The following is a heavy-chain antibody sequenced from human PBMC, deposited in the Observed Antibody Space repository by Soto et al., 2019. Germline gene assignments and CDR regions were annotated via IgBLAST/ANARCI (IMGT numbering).Heavy chain of an antibody. CDR1: GGSISSGGYS. V-gene: IGHV4-30-2*06. CDR2: TYQSGSA. J-gene: IGHJ6*02. Sequence: SETLSLTCTVSGGSISSGGYSWTWLRQSPGKGLEWIGYTYQSGSAYYNPSLKSRVTISVDRSKNQFSLNLTSVTAADTAVYYCARDYYGMDVWGQGTTVTVSS. CDR3: ARDYYGMDV.